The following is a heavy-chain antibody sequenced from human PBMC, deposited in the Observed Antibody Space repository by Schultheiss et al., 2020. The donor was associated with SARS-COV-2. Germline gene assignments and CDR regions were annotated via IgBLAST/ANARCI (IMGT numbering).Heavy chain of an antibody. J-gene: IGHJ4*02. Sequence: GGSLRLSCAVSGITFSSYSMNWVRQAPGKGLEWVSYIGVDGTTIFYADSVKGRFTISRDNAKKLLNLRMNSLRAEDTAVYYCARLIGEQLVKYYFDYWGQGTLVTVSS. CDR3: ARLIGEQLVKYYFDY. D-gene: IGHD6-13*01. V-gene: IGHV3-48*04. CDR1: GITFSSYS. CDR2: IGVDGTTI.